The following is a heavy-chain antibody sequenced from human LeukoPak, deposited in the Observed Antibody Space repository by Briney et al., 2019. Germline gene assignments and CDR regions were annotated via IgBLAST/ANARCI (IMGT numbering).Heavy chain of an antibody. V-gene: IGHV4-30-4*01. CDR1: GGSISSGDYY. J-gene: IGHJ4*02. CDR3: ARVNDYSNPYFDY. CDR2: IYYSGST. D-gene: IGHD4-11*01. Sequence: SETLSLTCTVSGGSISSGDYYWSWIRQPPGRGLEWIGYIYYSGSTYYNPSLKSRVTISVDTSKNQFSLKLSSVTAADTAVYYCARVNDYSNPYFDYWGQGTLVTVSS.